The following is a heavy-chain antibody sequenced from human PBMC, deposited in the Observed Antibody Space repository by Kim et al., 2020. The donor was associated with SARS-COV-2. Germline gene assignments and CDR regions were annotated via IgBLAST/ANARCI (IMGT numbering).Heavy chain of an antibody. J-gene: IGHJ4*02. CDR2: GGST. V-gene: IGHV3-23*01. CDR3: AKSRGDH. Sequence: GGSTYYADSVKGRFTISRDNSKNTLYLQMNSLRAEDTAVYYCAKSRGDHWGQGTLVTVSS.